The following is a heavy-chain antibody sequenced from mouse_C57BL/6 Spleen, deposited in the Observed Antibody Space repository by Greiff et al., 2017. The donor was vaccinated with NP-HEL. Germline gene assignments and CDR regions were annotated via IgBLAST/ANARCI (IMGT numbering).Heavy chain of an antibody. CDR2: INPSNGGT. Sequence: VKLQQPGTELVKPGASVKLSCKASGYTFTSYWMHWVKQRPGQGLEWIGNINPSNGGTNYNEKFKSKATLTVDKSSSTAYMQLSSLTSEDSAVYYCARSENWAVGFDYWGQGTTLTVSS. CDR1: GYTFTSYW. J-gene: IGHJ2*01. D-gene: IGHD4-1*01. V-gene: IGHV1-53*01. CDR3: ARSENWAVGFDY.